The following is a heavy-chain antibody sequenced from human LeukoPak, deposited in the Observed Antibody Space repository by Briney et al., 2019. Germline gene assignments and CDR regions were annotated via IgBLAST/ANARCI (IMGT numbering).Heavy chain of an antibody. V-gene: IGHV3-53*01. J-gene: IGHJ3*02. CDR3: ARDPAPATGAFDI. Sequence: PGGSLRLSCAASGFTISSNYMNWVRQAPGKGLEWVSVILNSGDTYYADSVKGRFTISRDTSKNTLYLQMNSLRVDDTAVYYCARDPAPATGAFDIWGQGTMVIIS. CDR1: GFTISSNY. CDR2: ILNSGDT. D-gene: IGHD1-1*01.